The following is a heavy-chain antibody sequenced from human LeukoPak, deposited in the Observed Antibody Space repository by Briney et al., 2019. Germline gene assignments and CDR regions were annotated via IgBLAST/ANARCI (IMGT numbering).Heavy chain of an antibody. Sequence: SETLSLTCSVSGGSISDYYYSWIRQPPGKGLELIGYIYYSGTTNYNPSLKSRVTISVDTSDNQFSLNLSSVTAADTAVYYCARVSWFPGTSYYYMDVWGKGTTVTVSS. D-gene: IGHD1-1*01. V-gene: IGHV4-59*01. CDR3: ARVSWFPGTSYYYMDV. J-gene: IGHJ6*03. CDR1: GGSISDYY. CDR2: IYYSGTT.